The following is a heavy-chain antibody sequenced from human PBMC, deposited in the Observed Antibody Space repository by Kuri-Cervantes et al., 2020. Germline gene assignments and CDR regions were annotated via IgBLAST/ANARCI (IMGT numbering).Heavy chain of an antibody. CDR3: VRDCSGAGCYVLSLAFDI. V-gene: IGHV4-59*01. J-gene: IGHJ3*02. Sequence: SETLSLTCTVSGGSINSYYWNWIRQPPGKGLEWIGYISYSGSTTYNPSLKSRVTISVDTSKNQFSLKLSSVTAADTAVYYCVRDCSGAGCYVLSLAFDIWGQGKMVTVSS. D-gene: IGHD2-15*01. CDR1: GGSINSYY. CDR2: ISYSGST.